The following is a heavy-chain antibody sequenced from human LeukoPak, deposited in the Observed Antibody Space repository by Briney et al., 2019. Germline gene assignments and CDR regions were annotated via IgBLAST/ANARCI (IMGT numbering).Heavy chain of an antibody. CDR3: AKWGQGFDY. J-gene: IGHJ4*02. CDR1: GFTFDNYA. CDR2: ITWNSGTI. V-gene: IGHV3-9*01. D-gene: IGHD7-27*01. Sequence: GGSLRLSCAASGFTFDNYAMHWVRQAPGKGLEWVSGITWNSGTIGYADSVKGRFTISRDNAKNSLYLQMNSLRAEDTALYYCAKWGQGFDYWGQGTLVTVSP.